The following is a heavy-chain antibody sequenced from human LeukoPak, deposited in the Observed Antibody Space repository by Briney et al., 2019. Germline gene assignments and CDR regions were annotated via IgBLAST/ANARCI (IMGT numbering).Heavy chain of an antibody. CDR3: ARGRGYSGYDLGY. CDR1: GFTVSSNY. V-gene: IGHV3-53*01. Sequence: GGSLRLSCAASGFTVSSNYMSWVRQAPGKGLEWVSVIYSGGGTYYADSVKGRFTISRDNSKNTLYLQMNSLRAEDTAVYYCARGRGYSGYDLGYWGQGTLVTVSS. CDR2: IYSGGGT. J-gene: IGHJ4*02. D-gene: IGHD5-12*01.